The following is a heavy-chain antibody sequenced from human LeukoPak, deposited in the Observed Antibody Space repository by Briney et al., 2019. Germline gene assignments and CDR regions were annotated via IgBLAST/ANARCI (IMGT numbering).Heavy chain of an antibody. V-gene: IGHV1-8*02. J-gene: IGHJ4*02. D-gene: IGHD3-10*01. Sequence: ASVKVSCKASGYTFTSYYMHWGRQAPGQGLEWMGWRNPNSGNTAYAQKFQGRVTMTRNTSISTAYMELSSLRSEDTAVYYCARRITMVRGPREALGYWGQGTLVTVSS. CDR1: GYTFTSYY. CDR3: ARRITMVRGPREALGY. CDR2: RNPNSGNT.